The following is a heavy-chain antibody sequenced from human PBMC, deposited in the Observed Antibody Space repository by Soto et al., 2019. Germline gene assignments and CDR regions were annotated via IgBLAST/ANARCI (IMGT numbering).Heavy chain of an antibody. CDR2: ISGSATLT. CDR1: GLPFSIYA. V-gene: IGHV3-23*01. D-gene: IGHD2-8*02. Sequence: GGSLRLSCAASGLPFSIYAMNLVRQSPGKGLEWVSCISGSATLTYYTDSVKGRFTISRDNSKNTLYLEMNSLRADDTAVYYCEKTFLPVTGRDYFYAYAMDVWGQGTTVTVSS. CDR3: EKTFLPVTGRDYFYAYAMDV. J-gene: IGHJ6*02.